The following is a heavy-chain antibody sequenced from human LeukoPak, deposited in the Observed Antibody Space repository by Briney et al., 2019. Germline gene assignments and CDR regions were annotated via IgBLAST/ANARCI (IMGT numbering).Heavy chain of an antibody. J-gene: IGHJ3*02. CDR3: ARANWVLQLVPLDAFDI. CDR2: IKQDGSEK. CDR1: GFPFSSYW. D-gene: IGHD6-6*01. V-gene: IGHV3-7*04. Sequence: PGGSLRLSCAASGFPFSSYWMSWVRQAPGKGLEWVANIKQDGSEKYYVDSVKGRFTISRDNAKNSLYLQMNSLRAEDTAVYYCARANWVLQLVPLDAFDIWGQGTMVTVSS.